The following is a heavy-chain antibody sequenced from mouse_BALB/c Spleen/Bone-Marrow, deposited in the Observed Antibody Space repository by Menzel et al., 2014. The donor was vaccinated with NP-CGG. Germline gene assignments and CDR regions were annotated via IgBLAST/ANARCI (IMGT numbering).Heavy chain of an antibody. CDR2: ISCYNGAT. V-gene: IGHV1S34*01. Sequence: LVKTGASVKISCKASGYSFTGYYMHWVKQSHGKSLEWIGYISCYNGATSYNQKFKGKATFTVDTSYSTAYMQFNSLTSEDSAVYYCARHYGSSYGAMDYWGQGTSVTVSS. CDR1: GYSFTGYY. CDR3: ARHYGSSYGAMDY. J-gene: IGHJ4*01. D-gene: IGHD1-1*01.